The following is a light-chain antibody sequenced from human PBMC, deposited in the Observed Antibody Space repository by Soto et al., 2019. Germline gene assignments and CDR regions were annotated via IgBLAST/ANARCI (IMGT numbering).Light chain of an antibody. V-gene: IGKV3-11*01. CDR2: DAS. Sequence: EIVLTQSPGTLSLSPGERATLSCRASQSVTSSYLAWYQQKPGQAPRLLMYDASNRATGIPARFSGSGSGTDFTLTISSLEPEDFAVYYCQQRSNWPPITFGQGTRLENK. CDR1: QSVTSSY. CDR3: QQRSNWPPIT. J-gene: IGKJ5*01.